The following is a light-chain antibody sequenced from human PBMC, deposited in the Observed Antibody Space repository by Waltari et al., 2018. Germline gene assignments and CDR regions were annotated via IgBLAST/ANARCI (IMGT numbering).Light chain of an antibody. CDR3: QQYNVWPPIT. CDR1: QSIYSN. Sequence: ILMTQSPVTLSVSPGERATLSCRASQSIYSNLAWYQQKPGQPPRLLIFDASTRASGIPARFSGSGSGTEFTHTIRTLQSDDSAVYYCQQYNVWPPITFGQGTRLEIK. V-gene: IGKV3D-15*01. J-gene: IGKJ5*01. CDR2: DAS.